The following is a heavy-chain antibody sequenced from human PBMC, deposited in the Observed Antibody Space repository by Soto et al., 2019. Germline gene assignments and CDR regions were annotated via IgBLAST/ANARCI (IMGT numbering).Heavy chain of an antibody. CDR3: ARVFGDDYGDLYYFDY. D-gene: IGHD4-17*01. J-gene: IGHJ4*02. CDR2: IIPIFGTA. CDR1: GGTFSSYA. Sequence: QVQLVQSGAEGKKPGSSVKVSCKASGGTFSSYAISWVRQAPGQGLEWMGGIIPIFGTANYAQKFQGRVTITADESTSTAYMELSSLRSEDTAVYYCARVFGDDYGDLYYFDYWGQGSLVTVSS. V-gene: IGHV1-69*01.